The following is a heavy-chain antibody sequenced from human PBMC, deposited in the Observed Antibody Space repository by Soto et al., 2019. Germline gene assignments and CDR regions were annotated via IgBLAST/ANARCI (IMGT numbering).Heavy chain of an antibody. CDR3: AHEYPLGY. D-gene: IGHD2-2*02. CDR2: IYYSGST. CDR1: SASTASHY. Sequence: CSISSASTASHYWISIRQPPRKGLEWIGYIYYSGSTNYNPSLKSRVTISVDTSNNQSSLKLSSVTAADTAVYYSAHEYPLGYRGEGTLDTV. J-gene: IGHJ4*02. V-gene: IGHV4-59*11.